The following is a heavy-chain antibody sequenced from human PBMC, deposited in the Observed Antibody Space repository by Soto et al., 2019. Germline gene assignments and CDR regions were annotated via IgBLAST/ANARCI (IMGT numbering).Heavy chain of an antibody. CDR3: ARESSGSYGRRGLDY. CDR1: GGSISSYY. Sequence: KASETLSLTCTVSGGSISSYYWSWIRQPPGKGLEWIGYIYYSGSTNYNPSLKSRVTISVDTSKNQFSLKLSSVTAADTAVYYCARESSGSYGRRGLDYWGQGTLVTVSS. V-gene: IGHV4-59*01. D-gene: IGHD1-26*01. CDR2: IYYSGST. J-gene: IGHJ4*02.